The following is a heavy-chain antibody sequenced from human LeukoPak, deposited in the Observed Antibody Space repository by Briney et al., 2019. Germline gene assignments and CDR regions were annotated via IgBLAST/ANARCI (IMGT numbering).Heavy chain of an antibody. J-gene: IGHJ4*02. CDR2: INPNSGGT. Sequence: ASMKVSCKASGYTFTGYYMHWVRQAPGQGLEWMGRINPNSGGTNYAQKFQGRVTMTRDTSISTAYMELSRLRSDDTAVYYCARDPGDNWNDMDYWGQGTLVTVSS. V-gene: IGHV1-2*06. CDR1: GYTFTGYY. D-gene: IGHD1-1*01. CDR3: ARDPGDNWNDMDY.